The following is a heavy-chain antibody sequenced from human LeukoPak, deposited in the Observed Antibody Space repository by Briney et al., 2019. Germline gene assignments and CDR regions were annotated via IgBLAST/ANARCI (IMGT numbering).Heavy chain of an antibody. Sequence: ASVKVSCKASGYTFTSYYMHWVRQAPGQGLEWMGIINPSGGSTSYAQKFQGRVTMTRDTSTSTVYMELRSLRSDDTAVYYCARDLQSGSYFYYYYYYMDVWGKGTTVTISS. J-gene: IGHJ6*03. CDR3: ARDLQSGSYFYYYYYYMDV. V-gene: IGHV1-46*01. D-gene: IGHD1-26*01. CDR2: INPSGGST. CDR1: GYTFTSYY.